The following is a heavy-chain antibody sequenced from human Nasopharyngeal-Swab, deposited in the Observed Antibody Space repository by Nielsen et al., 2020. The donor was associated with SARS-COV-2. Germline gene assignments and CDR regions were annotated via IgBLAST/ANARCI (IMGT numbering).Heavy chain of an antibody. V-gene: IGHV1-3*01. CDR3: ARDPSFYGDPWYYFDY. J-gene: IGHJ4*02. D-gene: IGHD4-17*01. Sequence: ASVKVSCKASGYTFTSYAMHWVRQAPGQRLEWMGWTNAGNGNTKYSQKFQGRVTITRDTSASTAYMELSSLRSEDTAVYYCARDPSFYGDPWYYFDYWGQGTLVTVSS. CDR2: TNAGNGNT. CDR1: GYTFTSYA.